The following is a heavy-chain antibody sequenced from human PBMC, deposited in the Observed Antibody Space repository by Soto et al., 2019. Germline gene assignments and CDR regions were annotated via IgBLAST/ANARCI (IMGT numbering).Heavy chain of an antibody. CDR2: IYTSGST. CDR1: GGSISSYY. J-gene: IGHJ6*02. Sequence: SETLSLTCTVSGGSISSYYWSWIRQPAGKGLEWIGRIYTSGSTNYNPSLKSRVTMSVDTSKNQFSLKLSSVTAADTAVYYCVRDVRDFWSGYPQYDYYYGMDVWGQGTTVTVSS. CDR3: VRDVRDFWSGYPQYDYYYGMDV. V-gene: IGHV4-4*07. D-gene: IGHD3-3*01.